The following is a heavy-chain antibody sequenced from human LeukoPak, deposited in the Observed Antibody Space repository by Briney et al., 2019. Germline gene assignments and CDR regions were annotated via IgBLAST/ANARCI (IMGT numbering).Heavy chain of an antibody. J-gene: IGHJ4*02. D-gene: IGHD4-17*01. CDR3: ARDSYGDYHQDY. CDR1: GFTFISYT. CDR2: ISSSSSYI. V-gene: IGHV3-21*01. Sequence: GGSLRLSCAASGFTFISYTMNWVRQAPGKGLEGVSSISSSSSYIYYADSVRGRFTISRDNAKNSVYLQMNSLRAEDTAVYYCARDSYGDYHQDYWGQGTLVTVSS.